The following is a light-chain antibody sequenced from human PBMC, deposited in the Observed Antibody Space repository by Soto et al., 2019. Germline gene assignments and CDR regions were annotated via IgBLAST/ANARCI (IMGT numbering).Light chain of an antibody. CDR2: GAS. Sequence: EIVLTQSPGTLSLSPGEGATLSCRASQSISSNFLAWYQQKRGQAPRLLIHGASNRATGIPDRFSGSGSGTDFTLTITRLEPEDFAVYYCQKYGRSPRTFGQGSKV. J-gene: IGKJ1*01. CDR3: QKYGRSPRT. V-gene: IGKV3-20*01. CDR1: QSISSNF.